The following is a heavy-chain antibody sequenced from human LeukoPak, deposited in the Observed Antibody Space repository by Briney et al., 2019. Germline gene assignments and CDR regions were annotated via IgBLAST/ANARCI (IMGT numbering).Heavy chain of an antibody. Sequence: ASVKASCKASGDTFTNYGFSWVRQAPGEGLEWVGWISAYNGDTKYPQKFQGRVTMTTDTSATTVYMELGSLRFDDAAVYYCAREACSDGVCYFEYWGQGTLVTVSS. CDR1: GDTFTNYG. V-gene: IGHV1-18*01. CDR2: ISAYNGDT. J-gene: IGHJ4*02. CDR3: AREACSDGVCYFEY. D-gene: IGHD2-8*01.